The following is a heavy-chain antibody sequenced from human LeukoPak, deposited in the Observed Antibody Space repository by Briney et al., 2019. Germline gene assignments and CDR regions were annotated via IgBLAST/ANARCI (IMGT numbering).Heavy chain of an antibody. CDR1: GFTFSGYW. D-gene: IGHD2-15*01. CDR3: ARADTVVVVAATEGFDY. V-gene: IGHV3-7*01. CDR2: IKQDGSEK. J-gene: IGHJ4*02. Sequence: GGSLRLSCAASGFTFSGYWMSWVRQAPGKGLEWVANIKQDGSEKYYVDSVKGRFTISRDNAKNSLYLQMNSLRAEDTAVYYCARADTVVVVAATEGFDYWGQGTLVTVSS.